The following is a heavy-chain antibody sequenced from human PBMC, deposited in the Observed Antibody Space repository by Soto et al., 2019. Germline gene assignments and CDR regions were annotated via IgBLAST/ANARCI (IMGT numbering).Heavy chain of an antibody. Sequence: QVQLVQSGGGVVQPGTSLRLSCAASGFSFSTYGMHWVRQAPGKGLEWVATISDDGTNEYHADSAKGRFTVSRDNSKNTLHLQMNSLRPEDTAGYYCAKDSSVVAAGSGGWFDPWGQGSLVIVSA. J-gene: IGHJ5*02. CDR2: ISDDGTNE. CDR1: GFSFSTYG. CDR3: AKDSSVVAAGSGGWFDP. V-gene: IGHV3-30*18. D-gene: IGHD6-13*01.